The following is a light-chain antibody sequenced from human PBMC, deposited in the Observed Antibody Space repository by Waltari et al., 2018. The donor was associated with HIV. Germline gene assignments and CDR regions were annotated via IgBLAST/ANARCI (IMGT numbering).Light chain of an antibody. V-gene: IGKV3-11*01. CDR2: DAS. CDR3: QQRSNWPCT. J-gene: IGKJ5*01. CDR1: QRVSSY. Sequence: DIVLTQSPATLSLSPGDSATLSCRASQRVSSYLAWYQQKPGQAPRLLIYDASNRATGIPARFSGSGSGTDFTLTISSLEPEDFAVYYCQQRSNWPCTFGQGTRLEIK.